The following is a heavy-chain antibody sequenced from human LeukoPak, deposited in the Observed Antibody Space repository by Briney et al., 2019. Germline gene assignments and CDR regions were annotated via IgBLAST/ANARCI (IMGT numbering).Heavy chain of an antibody. CDR2: IIPIFGTA. Sequence: GASVKVSCKASGGTFSSYAISWVRQAPGQGLEWMGGIIPIFGTANYAQKFQGRVTITADESTSTAYMELSSLRSEDTAVYYCARGVVPAAMMGWFDPWGQGTLVTVSS. D-gene: IGHD2-2*01. CDR1: GGTFSSYA. V-gene: IGHV1-69*13. J-gene: IGHJ5*02. CDR3: ARGVVPAAMMGWFDP.